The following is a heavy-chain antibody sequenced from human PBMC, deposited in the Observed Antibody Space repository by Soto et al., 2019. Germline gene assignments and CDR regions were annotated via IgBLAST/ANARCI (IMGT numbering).Heavy chain of an antibody. J-gene: IGHJ4*02. D-gene: IGHD3-22*01. CDR3: ERQIYDSSGYYYAY. V-gene: IGHV4-39*01. CDR1: GGSISSSSYY. CDR2: IYSLGNT. Sequence: QMQLQESGPGLVKPSETLSLTCTVSGGSISSSSYYWGWIRQPPGQGLEWLGTIYSLGNTYYNPSLKSRVTISVDKSKSQLFLKLSSVTAPDTAVYYCERQIYDSSGYYYAYWGQGTLVTVSS.